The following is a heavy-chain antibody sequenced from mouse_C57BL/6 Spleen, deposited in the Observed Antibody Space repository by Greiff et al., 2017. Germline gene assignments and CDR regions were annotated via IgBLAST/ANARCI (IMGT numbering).Heavy chain of an antibody. CDR1: GYTFTSYW. Sequence: VQLQQPGAELVKPGASVKLSCKASGYTFTSYWMQWVKQRPGQGLGWIGEIDPSDCYTNYNQKFKGKATLSVDTSSITTYMQLSSLTSAYSAVEYCARSTIYGYVKGAWFAYWGQGTLVTVSA. CDR2: IDPSDCYT. D-gene: IGHD2-2*01. CDR3: ARSTIYGYVKGAWFAY. V-gene: IGHV1-50*01. J-gene: IGHJ3*01.